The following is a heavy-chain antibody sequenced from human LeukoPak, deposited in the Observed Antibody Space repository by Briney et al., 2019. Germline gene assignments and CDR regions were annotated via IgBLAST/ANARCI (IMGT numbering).Heavy chain of an antibody. Sequence: SVKVSCKASGYTFTSYAISWVRQAPGQGLEWMGGIIPIFGTANYAQKFQGRVTITADESTSTAYMELSSLRSEDTAVYYCAADGAPSYYYGMDVWGKGATVTVSS. CDR1: GYTFTSYA. J-gene: IGHJ6*04. CDR3: AADGAPSYYYGMDV. CDR2: IIPIFGTA. D-gene: IGHD3-10*01. V-gene: IGHV1-69*13.